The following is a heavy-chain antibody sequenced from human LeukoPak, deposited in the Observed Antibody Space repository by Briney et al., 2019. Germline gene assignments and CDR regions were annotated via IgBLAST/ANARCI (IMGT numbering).Heavy chain of an antibody. Sequence: TGGSLRLSCAASGFTVSSNYMSWVRQAPGKGLEWVSVIYSGGSTYYADSVKGRFTISRDNSKNTLYLQMNSLRAEDTAVYYCARGGFPDAFDIWGQGTMVTVSS. CDR3: ARGGFPDAFDI. D-gene: IGHD2-15*01. V-gene: IGHV3-53*01. J-gene: IGHJ3*02. CDR2: IYSGGST. CDR1: GFTVSSNY.